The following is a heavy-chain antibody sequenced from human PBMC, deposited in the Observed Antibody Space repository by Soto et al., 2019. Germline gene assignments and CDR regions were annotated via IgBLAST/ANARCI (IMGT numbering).Heavy chain of an antibody. J-gene: IGHJ3*02. CDR2: IYYSGST. CDR3: ESYRGDPTLAFDM. Sequence: QVQLQESGPGLVKPSETLSLTCTVSDGSVSSGSYYWNWILQPPGKGLEWIGFIYYSGSTHYNPSVESRVTISVDTSRNQFSLRLSSVTAADTAIYYCESYRGDPTLAFDMWGQGTMVTVSS. CDR1: DGSVSSGSYY. D-gene: IGHD2-21*01. V-gene: IGHV4-61*01.